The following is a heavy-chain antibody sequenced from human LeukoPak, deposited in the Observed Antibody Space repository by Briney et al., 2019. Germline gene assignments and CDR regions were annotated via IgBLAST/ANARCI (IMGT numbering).Heavy chain of an antibody. Sequence: SVKVSCKASGGTFSSYAISWVRQAPGQGLEWMGGIIPIFGTAKDAQKFQGRVTITANKSTSTAYMELSSLRSEETAVYYCARTGGSGSSFLDAFDIWGQGTMVTVSS. V-gene: IGHV1-69*06. CDR1: GGTFSSYA. J-gene: IGHJ3*02. CDR3: ARTGGSGSSFLDAFDI. D-gene: IGHD3-10*01. CDR2: IIPIFGTA.